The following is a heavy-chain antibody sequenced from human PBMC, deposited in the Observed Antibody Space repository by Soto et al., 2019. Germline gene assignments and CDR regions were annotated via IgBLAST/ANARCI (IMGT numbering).Heavy chain of an antibody. CDR2: ISWNSGSI. V-gene: IGHV3-9*01. J-gene: IGHJ5*02. CDR1: GFTFDDYA. CDR3: AKARGGSSWYGYWFDP. D-gene: IGHD6-13*01. Sequence: EVQLVESGGGLVQPGRSLRLSCAASGFTFDDYAMHWVRQAPGKCLEWVSGISWNSGSIGYADSVKGRFTISRDNAKNSLYLQMNSLRAEDTALYYCAKARGGSSWYGYWFDPWGQGTLVTVSS.